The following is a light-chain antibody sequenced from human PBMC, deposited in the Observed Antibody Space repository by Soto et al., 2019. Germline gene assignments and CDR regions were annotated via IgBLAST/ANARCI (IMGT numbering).Light chain of an antibody. CDR3: VSSTGSLAWV. J-gene: IGLJ1*01. Sequence: QSALTQPASVSGSPGQSIPISCTGTSSDIGTYNYVSWFQQHPGKAPKFMIYGVSNRPSGVSNRFSGSKSGNTASLTISGLQAEDEADYYCVSSTGSLAWVFGNGTKLTVL. V-gene: IGLV2-14*01. CDR2: GVS. CDR1: SSDIGTYNY.